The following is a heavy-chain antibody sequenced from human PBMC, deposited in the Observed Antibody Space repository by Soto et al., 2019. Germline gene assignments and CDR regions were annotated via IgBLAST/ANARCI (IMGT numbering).Heavy chain of an antibody. D-gene: IGHD2-15*01. CDR2: IIPIFGTA. V-gene: IGHV1-69*12. CDR3: ARLGYCSGGSCPEGRGGEFDY. Sequence: QVQLVQSGAEVKKPGSSVKVSCKASGGTFSSYAISWVRQAPGQGLEWMGGIIPIFGTANYAQKFQGRVTITADESTSTAYMELSSLRSEDTAVYYCARLGYCSGGSCPEGRGGEFDYWGQGTLVTVSS. J-gene: IGHJ4*02. CDR1: GGTFSSYA.